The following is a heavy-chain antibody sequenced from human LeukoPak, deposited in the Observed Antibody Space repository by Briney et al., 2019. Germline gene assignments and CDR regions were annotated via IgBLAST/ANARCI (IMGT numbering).Heavy chain of an antibody. CDR2: INPNSGGT. V-gene: IGHV1-2*02. J-gene: IGHJ6*03. CDR1: VYTFTDYY. Sequence: GASVKVSCKASVYTFTDYYLHWVRQAPGQGLDRMGWINPNSGGTNYAQKLQGRVSMTRDTSIGTAYMELSRLRSDDTALYYCARGTTLTTLPYYYYYMDVWSEGTTLTVSS. CDR3: ARGTTLTTLPYYYYYMDV. D-gene: IGHD4-17*01.